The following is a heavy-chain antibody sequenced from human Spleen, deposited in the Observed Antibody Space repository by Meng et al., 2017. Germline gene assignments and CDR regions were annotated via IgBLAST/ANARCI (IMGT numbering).Heavy chain of an antibody. CDR1: GYTFTSYD. Sequence: SVKVSCKASGYTFTSYDINWVRQATGQGLEWMGGIIPIFGPTNYAQKFQGRVTITADESTSTAYMELSGLRSEDTALYYCARGAVVATTYYFDYWGQGSLVTVSS. CDR2: IIPIFGPT. CDR3: ARGAVVATTYYFDY. D-gene: IGHD2-15*01. V-gene: IGHV1-69*13. J-gene: IGHJ4*02.